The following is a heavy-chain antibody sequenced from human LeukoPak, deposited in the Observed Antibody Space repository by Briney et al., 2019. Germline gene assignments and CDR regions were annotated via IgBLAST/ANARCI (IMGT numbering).Heavy chain of an antibody. CDR1: GFTFSSYS. CDR3: ARATGVVVIGYYYYGMDV. Sequence: GGSLRLSCAASGFTFSSYSMNWVRQAPGKGLEWVSSISSSSSYIYYADSVKGRFTISRDNAKSSLYLQMNSLRAEDTAVYYCARATGVVVIGYYYYGMDVWGQGTTVTVSS. CDR2: ISSSSSYI. J-gene: IGHJ6*02. V-gene: IGHV3-21*01. D-gene: IGHD3-22*01.